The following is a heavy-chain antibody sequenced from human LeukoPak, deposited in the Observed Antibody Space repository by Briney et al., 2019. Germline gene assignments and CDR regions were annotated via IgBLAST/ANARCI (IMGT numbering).Heavy chain of an antibody. V-gene: IGHV5-51*01. CDR2: IYLDDSDT. CDR1: GYSFTSYW. D-gene: IGHD1-7*01. CDR3: ARMYGTYYDY. J-gene: IGHJ4*02. Sequence: GESLKISCKGSGYSFTSYWIGWVRQMPGKGLEWMGIIYLDDSDTTYSPSFQGQVTISADKSINTAYLQWSSLKASDTAMYYCARMYGTYYDYWGQGTLVTVSS.